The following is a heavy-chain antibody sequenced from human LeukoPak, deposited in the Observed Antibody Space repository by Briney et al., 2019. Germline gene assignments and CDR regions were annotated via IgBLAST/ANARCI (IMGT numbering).Heavy chain of an antibody. J-gene: IGHJ6*03. CDR2: IYYSGST. CDR3: ARAEGYRKNYYYMDV. Sequence: PSETLSLTCTVSGGSISSYYWSWIRQPPGKGLEWIGYIYYSGSTNYNPSLKSRVTISVDTSKNQFSLKLSSVTAADTAVYYCARAEGYRKNYYYMDVWGKGTTVTISS. D-gene: IGHD1-1*01. CDR1: GGSISSYY. V-gene: IGHV4-59*08.